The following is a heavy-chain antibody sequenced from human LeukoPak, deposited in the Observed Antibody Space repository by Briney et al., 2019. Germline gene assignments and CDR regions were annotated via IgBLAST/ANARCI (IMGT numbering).Heavy chain of an antibody. CDR3: ARGEWELDAFDI. CDR1: GGSISSYY. J-gene: IGHJ3*02. V-gene: IGHV4-59*01. CDR2: IYYSGGA. Sequence: SETLSLTCTVSGGSISSYYWCWIRQPPGKGREGMGYIYYSGGANYNPSLKSRVTIPVDTSKNQFSLKLSSVTAADTAVYYCARGEWELDAFDIWGQGTMVTVSS. D-gene: IGHD1-26*01.